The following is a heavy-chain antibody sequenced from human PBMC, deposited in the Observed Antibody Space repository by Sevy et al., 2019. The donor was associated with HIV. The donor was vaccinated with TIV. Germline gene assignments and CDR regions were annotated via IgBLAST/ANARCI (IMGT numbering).Heavy chain of an antibody. CDR1: GYTLAKFS. Sequence: ASVKVSCKVSGYTLAKFSIHWVRQAPGKGLEWMTSFDPEDGDPEDGKTIYAQKFLGRVTMTEDTSTDTAYIELSSLRSDDTAVYYCATKKDYYDSSGYPFDYWGQGTLVTVSS. V-gene: IGHV1-24*01. CDR2: FDPEDGDPEDGKT. D-gene: IGHD3-22*01. J-gene: IGHJ4*02. CDR3: ATKKDYYDSSGYPFDY.